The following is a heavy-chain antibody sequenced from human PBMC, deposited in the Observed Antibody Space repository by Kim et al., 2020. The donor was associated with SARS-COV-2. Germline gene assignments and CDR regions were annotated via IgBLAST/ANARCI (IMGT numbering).Heavy chain of an antibody. J-gene: IGHJ2*01. Sequence: GGSLRLSCAASGCDFSDYSMHWVRQSPGKGLEWVSGISWNSAGIAYADSVNGRFIISRQNGEKSLYLEINSLRTEDTAFYYCAKGIEPVGLDWYFDAWGRGTLVSLSS. CDR1: GCDFSDYS. V-gene: IGHV3-9*01. CDR3: AKGIEPVGLDWYFDA. CDR2: ISWNSAGI. D-gene: IGHD2-2*01.